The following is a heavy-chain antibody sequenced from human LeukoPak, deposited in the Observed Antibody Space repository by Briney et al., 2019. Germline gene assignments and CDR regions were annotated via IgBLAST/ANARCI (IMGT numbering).Heavy chain of an antibody. V-gene: IGHV3-30*03. Sequence: GGSLRLSCAASGFTFSSYGMHWVRQAPGKGLEWVAVISYDGSNKYYADSVKGRFTISRDNSKNTLYLQMNSLRVEDTAVYYCARDAGWFGDPIPPHYDYWGQGILVTVAS. CDR1: GFTFSSYG. J-gene: IGHJ4*02. CDR3: ARDAGWFGDPIPPHYDY. D-gene: IGHD3-10*01. CDR2: ISYDGSNK.